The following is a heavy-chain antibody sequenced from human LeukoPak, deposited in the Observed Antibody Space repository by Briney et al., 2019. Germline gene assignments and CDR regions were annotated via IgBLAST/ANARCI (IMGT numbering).Heavy chain of an antibody. D-gene: IGHD1-1*01. CDR2: INGDGSST. CDR1: GFTFSTSW. Sequence: GGSLRLSCTASGFTFSTSWMHCVRQAPGKGLVWVSRINGDGSSTSYADSVKGRFTISRDNAKNTLYLQMNSLGVEDTAVYYCASLWNFDYWGQGTLVPV. CDR3: ASLWNFDY. J-gene: IGHJ4*02. V-gene: IGHV3-74*01.